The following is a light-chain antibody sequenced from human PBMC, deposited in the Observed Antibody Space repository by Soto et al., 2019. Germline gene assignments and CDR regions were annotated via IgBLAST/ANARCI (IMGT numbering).Light chain of an antibody. CDR2: GNT. Sequence: QSVLTQPPSVSGAPGQRVTISCTGSSSNIGAGYDVHWYQQVPGTAPKLLIYGNTNRPSGVPDRFSGSRSGTSASLTITGLQAEDEADDHCQSYDTSLSGSGIFGGGTKVTVL. V-gene: IGLV1-40*01. CDR1: SSNIGAGYD. CDR3: QSYDTSLSGSGI. J-gene: IGLJ2*01.